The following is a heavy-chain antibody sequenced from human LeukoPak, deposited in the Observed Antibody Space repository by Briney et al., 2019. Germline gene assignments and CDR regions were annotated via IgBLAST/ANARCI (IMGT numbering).Heavy chain of an antibody. CDR1: GGTFSSYA. CDR2: IIPIFGTA. CDR3: ARQQQLGRIYYGMDV. V-gene: IGHV1-69*13. Sequence: ASVKVSCKSSGGTFSSYAISWVRQAPGQGLEWMGGIIPIFGTANYAQKFQGRVTITADESTSTAYMELSSLRSEDTAVYYCARQQQLGRIYYGMDVWGQGTTVTVSS. D-gene: IGHD6-13*01. J-gene: IGHJ6*02.